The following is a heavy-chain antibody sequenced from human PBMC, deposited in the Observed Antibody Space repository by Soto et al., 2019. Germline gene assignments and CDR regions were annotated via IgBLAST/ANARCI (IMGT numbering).Heavy chain of an antibody. CDR2: ISWNRGNI. CDR3: ARDRRNCGWRTLGD. Sequence: EVQLVESGGGLVQPGRSLRLSCAASGFNFDDYAMHWVRQAPGKGLEWVSGISWNRGNIGYADSVKGRFTISTDNAMNSLDLRMNGLRAEDTGLYYCARDRRNCGWRTLGDWGQGTLVTVSS. D-gene: IGHD3-16*01. J-gene: IGHJ4*02. V-gene: IGHV3-9*01. CDR1: GFNFDDYA.